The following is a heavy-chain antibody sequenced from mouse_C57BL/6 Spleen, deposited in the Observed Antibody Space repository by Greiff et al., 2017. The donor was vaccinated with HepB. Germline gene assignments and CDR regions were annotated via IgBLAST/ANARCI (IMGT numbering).Heavy chain of an antibody. CDR2: ISYSGST. V-gene: IGHV3-1*01. CDR1: GYSITSGYD. CDR3: ARGGTSYDYWYFDV. Sequence: EVKLMESGPGMVKPSQSLSLTCTVTGYSITSGYDWHWIRHFPGNNLEWMGYISYSGSTNYNPSLKSRISITHDTSKNHFFLKLNSVTTEDTATYYCARGGTSYDYWYFDVWGTGTTVTVSS. D-gene: IGHD2-3*01. J-gene: IGHJ1*03.